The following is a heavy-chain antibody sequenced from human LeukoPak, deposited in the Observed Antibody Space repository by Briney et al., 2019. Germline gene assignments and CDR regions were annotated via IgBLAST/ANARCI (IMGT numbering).Heavy chain of an antibody. CDR3: TTDWYYTFWSGTP. D-gene: IGHD3-3*01. J-gene: IGHJ5*02. Sequence: GGSLRLSCAVSGFTFTNAWMTWVRQAPGKGLEWVGRIKSKTDGGTTDYAAPVKGRFTISRDDSKNTLYLQMNSLKTEDTAVYYCTTDWYYTFWSGTPWGQGTLVTVSS. V-gene: IGHV3-15*01. CDR2: IKSKTDGGTT. CDR1: GFTFTNAW.